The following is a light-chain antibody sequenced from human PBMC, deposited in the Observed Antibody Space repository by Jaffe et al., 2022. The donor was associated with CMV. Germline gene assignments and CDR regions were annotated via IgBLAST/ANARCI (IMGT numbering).Light chain of an antibody. Sequence: QSVLTQPPSASGTPGQRVTISCSGTRSNIGSNTVNWYQQLPGTAPKLLIYTNNQRPSGVPDRFSGSKSGTSASLAISGLQSEDEADYYCAAWDDSLKEVFGGGTKLTVL. CDR1: RSNIGSNT. V-gene: IGLV1-44*01. CDR2: TNN. CDR3: AAWDDSLKEV. J-gene: IGLJ3*02.